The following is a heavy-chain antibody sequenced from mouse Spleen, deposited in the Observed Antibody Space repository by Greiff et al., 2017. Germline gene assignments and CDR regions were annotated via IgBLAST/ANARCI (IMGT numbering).Heavy chain of an antibody. Sequence: EVKLQESGPELVKPGASVKISCKASGYLFTDYNMNWVKQSTGKSLEWIGVINPNYGTTSYNQKFKGKATLTVDQSSSTVYMQLNSLTSEDSAVYYSTMPDGYYECFGFWGQSNTRKGPS. V-gene: IGHV1-39*01. CDR3: TMPDGYYECFGF. CDR1: GYLFTDYN. D-gene: IGHD2-3*01. J-gene: IGHJ2*01. CDR2: INPNYGTT.